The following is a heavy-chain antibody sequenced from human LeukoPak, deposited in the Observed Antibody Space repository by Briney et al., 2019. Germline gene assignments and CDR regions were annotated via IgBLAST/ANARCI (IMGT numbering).Heavy chain of an antibody. J-gene: IGHJ4*02. CDR1: GYSFTSYW. Sequence: GESLKISCKGSGYSFTSYWIGWVRQIPGKGLEWMGIIYPGDSDTRYSPSFQGQVTISADKSINTAYLQWSSLKASDTALYYCARSTQWELLRYFDYWGQGTLVTVSS. V-gene: IGHV5-51*01. D-gene: IGHD1-26*01. CDR2: IYPGDSDT. CDR3: ARSTQWELLRYFDY.